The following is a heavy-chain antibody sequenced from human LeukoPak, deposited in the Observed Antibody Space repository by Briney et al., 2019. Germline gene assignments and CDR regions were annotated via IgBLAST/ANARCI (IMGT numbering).Heavy chain of an antibody. D-gene: IGHD3-3*01. J-gene: IGHJ4*02. CDR3: SRLRITIFGVVTSQEALLNDY. CDR2: IRYDGSNK. Sequence: GGSLRLSCAASGFTFSSYGMHWVRQAPGKGLEWVAFIRYDGSNKYYADSVKGRFTISRDNSKNTLYLQMNSLKTEDTAVYYCSRLRITIFGVVTSQEALLNDYWGQGTLVTVSS. CDR1: GFTFSSYG. V-gene: IGHV3-30*02.